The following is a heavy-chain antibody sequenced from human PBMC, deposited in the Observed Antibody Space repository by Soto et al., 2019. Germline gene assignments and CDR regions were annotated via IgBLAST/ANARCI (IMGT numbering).Heavy chain of an antibody. J-gene: IGHJ4*02. CDR2: ISGSGGST. D-gene: IGHD3-3*01. CDR1: GFTFSSYA. V-gene: IGHV3-23*01. Sequence: GGSLRLSCAASGFTFSSYAMSWVRQAPGKGLEWVSAISGSGGSTYYADSVKGRFTISRDNSKNTLYLQMNSLRAEDTAVYYCANGGHVLRFLEKYFDYWGQGTLVTVSS. CDR3: ANGGHVLRFLEKYFDY.